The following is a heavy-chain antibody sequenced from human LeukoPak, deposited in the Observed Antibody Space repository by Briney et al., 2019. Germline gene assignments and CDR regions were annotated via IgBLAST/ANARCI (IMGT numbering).Heavy chain of an antibody. Sequence: GGSLRLSCAASGFTFSSYSMNWVRQAPGKGLEWVSSISSSSSYIYYADSVKGRFTISRDNAKNSLYLQMNGLRAEDTAVYYCARGAEYSSGWYWFDPWGQGTLVTVSS. D-gene: IGHD6-19*01. J-gene: IGHJ5*02. CDR2: ISSSSSYI. CDR1: GFTFSSYS. V-gene: IGHV3-21*01. CDR3: ARGAEYSSGWYWFDP.